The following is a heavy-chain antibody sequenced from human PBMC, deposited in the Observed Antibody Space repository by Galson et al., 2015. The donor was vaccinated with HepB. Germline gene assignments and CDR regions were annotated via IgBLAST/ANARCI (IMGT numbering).Heavy chain of an antibody. V-gene: IGHV3-30-3*01. CDR2: ISYDGHKE. J-gene: IGHJ6*02. CDR3: VRDWGVYGDNEVFHYYYYGMDV. CDR1: GFSFSSHA. Sequence: SLRLSCAASGFSFSSHAMHWVRQAPGKGPEWMAVISYDGHKEYYADSVKGRLTISRDNSKNTLHLHMSSLKFADTAVYYCVRDWGVYGDNEVFHYYYYGMDVWGQGTTVTVS. D-gene: IGHD4-17*01.